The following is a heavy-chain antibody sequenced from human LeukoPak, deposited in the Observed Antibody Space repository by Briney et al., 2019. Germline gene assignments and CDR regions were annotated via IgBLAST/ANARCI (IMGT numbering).Heavy chain of an antibody. J-gene: IGHJ5*02. V-gene: IGHV1-2*02. CDR3: APRTMFGVS. CDR2: INPNSGDT. Sequence: GASVKVSCKASGYTFTAYYMHWVRQAPGQGLEWMAWINPNSGDTLYAQNFQGRVTVTRDTSISTAYMELSGLRSDDTAVYYCAPRTMFGVSWGQGTLVSASS. CDR1: GYTFTAYY. D-gene: IGHD3-3*01.